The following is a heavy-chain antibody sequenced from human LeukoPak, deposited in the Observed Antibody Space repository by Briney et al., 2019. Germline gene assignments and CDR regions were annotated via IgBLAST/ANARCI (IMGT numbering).Heavy chain of an antibody. V-gene: IGHV3-30*18. D-gene: IGHD3-22*01. Sequence: GGSLRLSCAASGFTFSSYGMHWARQAPGKGLEWVAVISYDGSNKYYADSVKGRFTISRDNSKNTLYLQMNSLRAEDTAVYYCAKTTYYYDSSGLDYWGQGTLVTVSS. CDR3: AKTTYYYDSSGLDY. CDR2: ISYDGSNK. J-gene: IGHJ4*02. CDR1: GFTFSSYG.